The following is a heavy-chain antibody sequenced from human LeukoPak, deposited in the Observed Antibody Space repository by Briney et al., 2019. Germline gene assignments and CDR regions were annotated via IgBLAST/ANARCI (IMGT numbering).Heavy chain of an antibody. D-gene: IGHD3-10*01. CDR2: IRSTANGYAT. V-gene: IGHV3-73*01. Sequence: GGSLRLSCAASGFTFSGSALHWVRQAPGKGRGWVGRIRSTANGYATAYAASVKGRFTISRDDSKNTAYLQMDSLKTEDTAVYYCTGNYYGSGSYADFDYWGQGTLVTVSS. J-gene: IGHJ4*02. CDR3: TGNYYGSGSYADFDY. CDR1: GFTFSGSA.